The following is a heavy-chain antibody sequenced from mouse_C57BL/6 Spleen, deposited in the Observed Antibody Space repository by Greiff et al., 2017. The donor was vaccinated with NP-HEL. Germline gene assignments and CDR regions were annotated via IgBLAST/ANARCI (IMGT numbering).Heavy chain of an antibody. D-gene: IGHD1-1*01. Sequence: DVQLQESGPGLVKPSQSLSLTCSVTGYSITSGYYWNWIRQFPGNQLEWVGYISYDGSNNYNPSLKNRIPITRDTSKNQFFLKLNSVTTEDTATYYCARDLDYYGSSFAYWGQGTLVTVSA. CDR1: GYSITSGYY. J-gene: IGHJ3*01. CDR3: ARDLDYYGSSFAY. V-gene: IGHV3-6*01. CDR2: ISYDGSN.